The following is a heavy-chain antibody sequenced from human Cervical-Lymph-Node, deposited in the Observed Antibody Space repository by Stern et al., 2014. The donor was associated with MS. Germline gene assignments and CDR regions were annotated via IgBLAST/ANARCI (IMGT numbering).Heavy chain of an antibody. J-gene: IGHJ4*02. D-gene: IGHD4-23*01. CDR3: ARGRGGNYRYYFDY. V-gene: IGHV3-21*01. Sequence: VQLVESGGGLVKPGGALRLSCAASGFTFSSYSMNWVRQAPGKGLAWVASISSVGSYIYYADSLKLRFTISRDNAKNSLYLQMNSLRAEDTAVYYCARGRGGNYRYYFDYWGQGTLVTVSS. CDR2: ISSVGSYI. CDR1: GFTFSSYS.